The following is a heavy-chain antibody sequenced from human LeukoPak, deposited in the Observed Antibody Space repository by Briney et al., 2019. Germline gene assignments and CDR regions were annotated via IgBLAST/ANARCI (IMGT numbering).Heavy chain of an antibody. J-gene: IGHJ4*02. CDR3: ATGGTDDY. Sequence: ASVKVSCKASGYTFTSSYMHWVRQAPGQGLEWMGIINLSGGSTSYAQKFQGRVTMTRVTSTGTVYMELSSLRSEGTAVYYCATGGTDDYWGQGTLVTVSS. V-gene: IGHV1-46*03. D-gene: IGHD1-26*01. CDR1: GYTFTSSY. CDR2: INLSGGST.